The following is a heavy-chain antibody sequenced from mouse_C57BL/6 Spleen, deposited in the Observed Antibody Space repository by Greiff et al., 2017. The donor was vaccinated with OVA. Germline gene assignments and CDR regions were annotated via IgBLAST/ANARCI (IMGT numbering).Heavy chain of an antibody. D-gene: IGHD2-5*01. Sequence: EVHLVESGGGLVQPKGSLKLSCAASGFSFNTYAMNWVRQAPGKGLEWVARIRSKSNNYATYYADSVKDRFTISREDSKSMLYLQMNNLKTEDTAMYYCVNYYSNCGFADWGQGTLVTVSA. CDR3: VNYYSNCGFAD. CDR2: IRSKSNNYAT. J-gene: IGHJ3*01. CDR1: GFSFNTYA. V-gene: IGHV10-1*01.